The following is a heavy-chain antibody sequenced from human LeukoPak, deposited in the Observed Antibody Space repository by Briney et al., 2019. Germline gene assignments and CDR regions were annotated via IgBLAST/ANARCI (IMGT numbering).Heavy chain of an antibody. Sequence: GESLKISCKGSGYSFTSYWIGWVRQMPGKGLEWMGIIYPGDSDTRYSPSFQGQVTISADKSVSTAYLQWSSLKASDTAMYFCSRLNGWQSMNWSPSSFDSWGQGSLVTVSS. CDR1: GYSFTSYW. V-gene: IGHV5-51*01. J-gene: IGHJ4*02. CDR2: IYPGDSDT. D-gene: IGHD6-19*01. CDR3: SRLNGWQSMNWSPSSFDS.